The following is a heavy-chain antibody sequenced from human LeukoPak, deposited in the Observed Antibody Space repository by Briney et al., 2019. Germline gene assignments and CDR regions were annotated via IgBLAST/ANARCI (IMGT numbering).Heavy chain of an antibody. Sequence: GGSLRLSCAGSGFIFSNYWMNWVRQAPGKGLEWVANIDQGGIEKHFGDSVKGRFTISRDNAKNPVFLEMNSLRAEDTAVYYCARGTNAYPGSDYWGQGTLVTVSS. CDR1: GFIFSNYW. V-gene: IGHV3-7*01. CDR3: ARGTNAYPGSDY. D-gene: IGHD1-14*01. J-gene: IGHJ4*02. CDR2: IDQGGIEK.